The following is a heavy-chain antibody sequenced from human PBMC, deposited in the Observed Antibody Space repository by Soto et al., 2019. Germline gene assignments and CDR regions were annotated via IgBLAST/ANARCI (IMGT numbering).Heavy chain of an antibody. V-gene: IGHV1-3*01. J-gene: IGHJ4*02. CDR3: ARGSGSHYAPFDN. D-gene: IGHD3-10*01. Sequence: QVLLVQSGAEVKKPGASVKISCETSGYTFTDYAVDWVRQAPGQRLEWMGWINAATGNTRYSQKFQGRVTITKDTAANTAYMDLSSLGSEDKAVYFCARGSGSHYAPFDNWCQGTLVTVSS. CDR2: INAATGNT. CDR1: GYTFTDYA.